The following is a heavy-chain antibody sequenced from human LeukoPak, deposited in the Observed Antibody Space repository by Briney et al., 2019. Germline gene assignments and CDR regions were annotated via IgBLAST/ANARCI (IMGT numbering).Heavy chain of an antibody. CDR3: AAWYDILTGYDPENDY. Sequence: ASVTISCKASGYTFTGYYMHWVRQAPGQGLEWMGWINLNSGGTNYAQKFQGRVTMTRDTSISTAYMELSRLRSDDTAVYYCAAWYDILTGYDPENDYWGQGTLVTVSS. J-gene: IGHJ4*02. V-gene: IGHV1-2*02. CDR2: INLNSGGT. CDR1: GYTFTGYY. D-gene: IGHD3-9*01.